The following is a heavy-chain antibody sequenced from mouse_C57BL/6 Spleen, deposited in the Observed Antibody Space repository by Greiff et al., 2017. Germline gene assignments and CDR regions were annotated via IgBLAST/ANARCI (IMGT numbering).Heavy chain of an antibody. Sequence: QVQLQQSGAELAKPGASVKLSCKASGYTFTSYWMHWVKQRPGQGLEWIGYINPSSGYTKSNQKFKDKATLTADKSSSTAYMQLSSLTYEDSAVYYCARYLYRNYGAMDYWGQGTSVTVAS. CDR2: INPSSGYT. J-gene: IGHJ4*01. D-gene: IGHD2-5*01. CDR1: GYTFTSYW. CDR3: ARYLYRNYGAMDY. V-gene: IGHV1-7*01.